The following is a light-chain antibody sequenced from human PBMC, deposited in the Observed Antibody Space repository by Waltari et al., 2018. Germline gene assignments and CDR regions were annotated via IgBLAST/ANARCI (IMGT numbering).Light chain of an antibody. Sequence: NFMLTQPHSVSQSPAKTVTISCTGSSGSIASNHVQWYQPRPGSAPTTVIYEDNQRPPGVPDRFSGSIDSSSNSASLTISGLKTEDEADYYCQSYDSSTVVFGGGTKLTVL. J-gene: IGLJ2*01. CDR3: QSYDSSTVV. CDR2: EDN. CDR1: SGSIASNH. V-gene: IGLV6-57*02.